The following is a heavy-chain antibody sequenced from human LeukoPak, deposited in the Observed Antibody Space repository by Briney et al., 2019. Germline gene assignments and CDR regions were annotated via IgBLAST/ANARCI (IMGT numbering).Heavy chain of an antibody. CDR2: ISYDGSNK. CDR3: ARDVRGSYYYYMDV. D-gene: IGHD3-10*01. V-gene: IGHV3-30-3*01. Sequence: PGRSLRLSCAASGFTFSSYAMHWVRQAPGKGLEWVAVISYDGSNKYYADSVKGRFTISRDNSKNTLYLQMNSLRAEDTAVYYCARDVRGSYYYYMDVWGKGTTVTVSS. J-gene: IGHJ6*03. CDR1: GFTFSSYA.